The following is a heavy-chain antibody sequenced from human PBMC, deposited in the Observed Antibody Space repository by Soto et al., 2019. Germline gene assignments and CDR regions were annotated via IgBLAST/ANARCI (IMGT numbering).Heavy chain of an antibody. CDR2: MYVTGTT. D-gene: IGHD6-19*01. CDR3: ARDGEYSSGWFIFDH. Sequence: QVQLQESGPGLVKPSETLSLTCTISGDSISSYFWSWTRQPAGKGLEWIGRMYVTGTTSYNPSLKSRVTMSVDTSKNRFSLRLSSVTAADTAVYYCARDGEYSSGWFIFDHWGQGALVTVSS. J-gene: IGHJ4*02. V-gene: IGHV4-4*07. CDR1: GDSISSYF.